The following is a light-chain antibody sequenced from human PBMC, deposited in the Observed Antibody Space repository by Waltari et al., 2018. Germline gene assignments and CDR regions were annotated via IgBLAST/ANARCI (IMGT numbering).Light chain of an antibody. CDR3: SSYTSTSTYV. J-gene: IGLJ1*01. Sequence: QSALTQPASVSGSPGQSITISCTGTSTDIGGYNYISWYQPHPGKGPKLIIYDLNNRPSGVSNRFSCSKSGNTASLTISGLQAEDEADYYCSSYTSTSTYVFGGGTKVTVL. CDR2: DLN. CDR1: STDIGGYNY. V-gene: IGLV2-14*03.